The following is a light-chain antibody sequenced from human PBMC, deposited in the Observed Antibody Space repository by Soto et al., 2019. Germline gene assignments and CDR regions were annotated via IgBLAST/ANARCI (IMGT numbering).Light chain of an antibody. CDR1: QNIDIY. CDR3: HQSYITPPA. CDR2: TTS. J-gene: IGKJ2*01. V-gene: IGKV1-39*01. Sequence: DVQMTHSPSSLSASAGDRVTITCRSSQNIDIYLNWYQQKPGRPPTLLIYTTSRLQSGVPTRFSGSGSGTDFTLTISNLQPEDFATYSCHQSYITPPAFGQGTKVDIK.